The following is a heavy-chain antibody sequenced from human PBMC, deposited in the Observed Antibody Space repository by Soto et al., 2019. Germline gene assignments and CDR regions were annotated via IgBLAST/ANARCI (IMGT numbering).Heavy chain of an antibody. CDR2: IYHSGSA. Sequence: PSETLSLTCTVSGDSISDNYWSWVRQPPGQGLEWIGEIYHSGSANFNPSLKSRVIMSVDKSKNQFSLKLSSVTAADTAVYYCARGSTTVVTPNWFDPWGQGTLVTVSS. CDR1: GDSISDNYW. CDR3: ARGSTTVVTPNWFDP. D-gene: IGHD2-21*02. J-gene: IGHJ5*02. V-gene: IGHV4-4*02.